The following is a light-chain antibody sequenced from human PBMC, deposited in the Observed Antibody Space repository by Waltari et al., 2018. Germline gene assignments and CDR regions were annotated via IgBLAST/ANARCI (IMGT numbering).Light chain of an antibody. Sequence: EVVMTQSPLSLPVTLGQPASISCRSSQSLVFSDGNTYLNWFQQRPGQSPRRLIYQVSNRDSGVPDRFGGSGSGTDFTLKISRVEAEDVGVYYCMQGSYLPFTFGPGTKVDIK. CDR3: MQGSYLPFT. CDR2: QVS. V-gene: IGKV2-30*01. J-gene: IGKJ3*01. CDR1: QSLVFSDGNTY.